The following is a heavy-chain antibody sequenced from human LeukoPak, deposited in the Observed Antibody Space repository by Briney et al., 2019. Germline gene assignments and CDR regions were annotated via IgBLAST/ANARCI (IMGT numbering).Heavy chain of an antibody. CDR1: GGSISSYY. CDR2: IYYSGST. J-gene: IGHJ3*02. D-gene: IGHD5-24*01. V-gene: IGHV4-59*01. Sequence: SETLSLTCTVSGGSISSYYWSWIRQPPGKGLEWIGYIYYSGSTNYNPSLKSRVTILVDTSKNQFSMKLKSVTAADTAVYFCARGRWLPNAFDIWGQGTMVTVFS. CDR3: ARGRWLPNAFDI.